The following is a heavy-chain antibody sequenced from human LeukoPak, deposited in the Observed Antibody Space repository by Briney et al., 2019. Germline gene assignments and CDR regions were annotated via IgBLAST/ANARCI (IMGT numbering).Heavy chain of an antibody. V-gene: IGHV3-23*01. J-gene: IGHJ1*01. CDR1: GFTFSSEW. CDR3: AKEDAWGRYKH. D-gene: IGHD3-16*01. Sequence: GGSLRLSCAASGFTFSSEWMSWVRQAPGKGLEWVSAISGSGGSTYYADSVKGRFTISRDNSKNTVSLQMNSLRGEDTAVYYCAKEDAWGRYKHWGQSTLVTVSS. CDR2: ISGSGGST.